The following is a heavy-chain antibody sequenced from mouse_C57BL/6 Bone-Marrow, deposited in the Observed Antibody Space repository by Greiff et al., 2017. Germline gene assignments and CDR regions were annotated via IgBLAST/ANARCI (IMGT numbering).Heavy chain of an antibody. CDR2: IYPGGGYT. Sequence: QVQLQQSGAELVRPGTSVKMSCKASGYTFTNYWIGWAKQRPGHGLEWIGDIYPGGGYTNYTEKFKGKATLTADKSSSTAYMQFSSLTSEDSALYYCAREGTGTFFDDWGQGTTLTVSS. CDR1: GYTFTNYW. J-gene: IGHJ2*01. V-gene: IGHV1-63*01. CDR3: AREGTGTFFDD. D-gene: IGHD4-1*01.